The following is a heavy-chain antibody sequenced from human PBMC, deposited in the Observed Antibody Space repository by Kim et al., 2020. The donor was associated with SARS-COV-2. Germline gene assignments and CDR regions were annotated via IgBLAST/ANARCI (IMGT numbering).Heavy chain of an antibody. CDR3: ARGGYYDSSGICDY. J-gene: IGHJ4*02. D-gene: IGHD3-22*01. Sequence: SETLSLTCTVSGGSISSYYWSWIRQPPGKGLEWIGYIYYSGSTNYNPSLKSRVTISVDTSKNQFSLKLSSVTAADTAVYYCARGGYYDSSGICDYWGQGTLVTVSS. CDR2: IYYSGST. CDR1: GGSISSYY. V-gene: IGHV4-59*01.